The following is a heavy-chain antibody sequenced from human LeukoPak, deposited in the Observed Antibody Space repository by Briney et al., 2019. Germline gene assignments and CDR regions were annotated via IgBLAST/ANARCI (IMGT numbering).Heavy chain of an antibody. J-gene: IGHJ4*02. CDR3: ARDFDCSGGSCHYYFDY. V-gene: IGHV1-69*05. CDR1: GGTFSSYA. CDR2: TIPIFGTA. Sequence: SVKVSCKASGGTFSSYAISWVRQAPGQGLEWMGRTIPIFGTANYAQKFQGRVTITTDESTSTAYMELSSLRSEDTAVYYCARDFDCSGGSCHYYFDYWGQGTLVTVSS. D-gene: IGHD2-15*01.